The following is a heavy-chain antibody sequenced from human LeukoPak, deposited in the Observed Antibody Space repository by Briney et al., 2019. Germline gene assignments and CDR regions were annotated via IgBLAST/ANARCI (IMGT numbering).Heavy chain of an antibody. CDR3: ARDQGWYGVGFFDI. V-gene: IGHV4-34*01. CDR1: GGSFSGYY. D-gene: IGHD3-10*01. CDR2: INHSGST. J-gene: IGHJ3*02. Sequence: PSETLSLTCAVYGGSFSGYYWSWIRQPPGKGLEWIGEINHSGSTNYNPSLKSRVTISVDTSKNQFSLKLSSVTTADTAVDYCARDQGWYGVGFFDIGGQGKRVTVSS.